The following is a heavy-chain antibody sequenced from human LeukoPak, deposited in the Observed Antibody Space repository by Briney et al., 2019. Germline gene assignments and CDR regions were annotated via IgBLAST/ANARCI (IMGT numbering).Heavy chain of an antibody. CDR3: ARDQGSGRGFDR. J-gene: IGHJ5*02. CDR2: INPNSGGT. V-gene: IGHV1-2*02. Sequence: ASGRLSCKASGYTVTGYSMVLARQAPGASLEWMGWINPNSGGTNYAQKFQGRVTMTRDTSISTAYMELSRLRSDDTAVYYCARDQGSGRGFDRWGQGTLVTVSS. CDR1: GYTVTGYS. D-gene: IGHD3-10*01.